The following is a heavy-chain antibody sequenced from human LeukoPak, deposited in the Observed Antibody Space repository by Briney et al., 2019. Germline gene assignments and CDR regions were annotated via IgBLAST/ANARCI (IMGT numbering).Heavy chain of an antibody. CDR3: AKGYCSSTSCCFHYYGMDV. J-gene: IGHJ6*02. CDR1: GFTFSSYA. D-gene: IGHD2-2*01. V-gene: IGHV3-23*01. Sequence: GGSLRLSCAASGFTFSSYAMSWVRQAPGKGLEWVSAISGGGGSTYYADSVKGRFTISRDNSKNTLYLQMNSLRAEDTAVYYCAKGYCSSTSCCFHYYGMDVWGQGTTVTVSS. CDR2: ISGGGGST.